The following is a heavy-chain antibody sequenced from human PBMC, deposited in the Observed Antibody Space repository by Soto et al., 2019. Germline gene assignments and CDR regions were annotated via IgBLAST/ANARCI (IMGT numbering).Heavy chain of an antibody. CDR1: GGSINGGGYY. CDR2: IYYNGNP. Sequence: QVQLQESGPGLVKPSQTLSLTCSVSGGSINGGGYYWSWIRQHPGKGLEWIGYIYYNGNPYYNPSLKSRVNISIDTSRNQFSLKLTSVTAADTAVYYCAREAPAASDAFDVWGQGTMVTVSS. D-gene: IGHD2-2*01. J-gene: IGHJ3*01. V-gene: IGHV4-31*03. CDR3: AREAPAASDAFDV.